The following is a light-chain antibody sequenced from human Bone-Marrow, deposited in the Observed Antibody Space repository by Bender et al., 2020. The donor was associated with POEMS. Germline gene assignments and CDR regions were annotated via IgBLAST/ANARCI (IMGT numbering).Light chain of an antibody. CDR1: LGRYNL. J-gene: IGLJ1*01. V-gene: IGLV2-14*02. CDR3: SSFTSSSTLV. CDR2: EGS. Sequence: QSPLTQPASVSGSPGQSITISCTGDLGRYNLVSWYQQHPGRAPKLMIYEGSKRPSGVSNRFSASKSGNAASLTISGLQAEDEGDYYCSSFTSSSTLVFGTGTKVPVL.